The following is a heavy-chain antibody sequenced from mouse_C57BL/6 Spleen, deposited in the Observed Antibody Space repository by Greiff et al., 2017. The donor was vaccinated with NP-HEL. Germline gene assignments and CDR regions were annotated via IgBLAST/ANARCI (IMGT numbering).Heavy chain of an antibody. J-gene: IGHJ1*03. CDR2: IYPRSGNT. CDR1: GYTFTSYG. CDR3: ARSQTLYWYFDV. Sequence: VKLQESGAELARPGASVKLSCKASGYTFTSYGISWVKQRTGQGLEWIGEIYPRSGNTYYNEKFKGKATLTADKSSSTAYMELRSLTSEDSAVYFCARSQTLYWYFDVWGTGTTVTVSS. V-gene: IGHV1-81*01.